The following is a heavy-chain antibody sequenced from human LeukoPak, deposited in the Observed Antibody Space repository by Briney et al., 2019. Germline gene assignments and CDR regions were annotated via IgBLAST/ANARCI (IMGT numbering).Heavy chain of an antibody. V-gene: IGHV3-74*01. D-gene: IGHD6-13*01. CDR3: AKDRGRLYSSPTQGFH. J-gene: IGHJ4*02. Sequence: QPGGSLRLSCAASGFTFSSYWMHWVRQAPGKGLVWVSRINSDGSSTSYADSVKGRFTISRDNAKNTLYLQMNSLRAEDMALYYCAKDRGRLYSSPTQGFHWGQGTLVTVSS. CDR2: INSDGSST. CDR1: GFTFSSYW.